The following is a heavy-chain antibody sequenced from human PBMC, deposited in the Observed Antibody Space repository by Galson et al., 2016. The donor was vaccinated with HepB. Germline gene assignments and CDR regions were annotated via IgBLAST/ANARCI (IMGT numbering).Heavy chain of an antibody. Sequence: SLTLSCAVSGFSFSSYSMNWVRPALGKGLEWVSYLSRTSQTIYYLASVKGRFTISRDNAKNSLYHQMDSLRGEDTALYYCALINGGSYFGLDYWGRGTLVTVSS. D-gene: IGHD1-26*01. CDR2: LSRTSQTI. V-gene: IGHV3-48*01. CDR3: ALINGGSYFGLDY. J-gene: IGHJ4*02. CDR1: GFSFSSYS.